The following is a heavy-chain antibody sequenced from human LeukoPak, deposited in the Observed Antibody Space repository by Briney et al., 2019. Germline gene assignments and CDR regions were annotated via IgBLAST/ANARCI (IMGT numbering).Heavy chain of an antibody. CDR3: AKENGYDSSGSDY. Sequence: GGSLRLSCAASGFTFSSYGMHWVRQAPGKGLEWVAVISYDGSNKYYADSVKGRFTISRDNSKNTLYLQMNSLRAEDTAVYYCAKENGYDSSGSDYWGQGTLVTVSS. CDR1: GFTFSSYG. V-gene: IGHV3-30*18. J-gene: IGHJ4*02. D-gene: IGHD3-22*01. CDR2: ISYDGSNK.